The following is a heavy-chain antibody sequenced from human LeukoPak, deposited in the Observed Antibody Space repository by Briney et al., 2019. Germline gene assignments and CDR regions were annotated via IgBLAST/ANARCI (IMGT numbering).Heavy chain of an antibody. CDR3: ARDSVAEFDY. CDR2: ISSSGNTI. J-gene: IGHJ4*02. Sequence: GGSLRLSCAASGFTFSSYEMNWVRQAPGKGLEWVSYISSSGNTIYYADSVKGRFTISRDNAKYSLFLQMNSLRAEDTAVYYCARDSVAEFDYWGQGTLVTVSS. V-gene: IGHV3-48*03. CDR1: GFTFSSYE. D-gene: IGHD6-19*01.